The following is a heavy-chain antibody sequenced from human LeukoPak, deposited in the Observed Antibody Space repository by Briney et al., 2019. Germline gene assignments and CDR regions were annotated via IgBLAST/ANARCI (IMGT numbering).Heavy chain of an antibody. V-gene: IGHV3-21*01. J-gene: IGHJ4*02. CDR3: AREIPLTY. D-gene: IGHD2-2*02. CDR1: GFTFSSYN. Sequence: GGSLRLSCAASGFTFSSYNMNWVRQAPGKGLEWVSPISSSSSYIYYTDSVKGRFTISRDNAKNSLYLQMNSLRAEDTAVYYCAREIPLTYWGQGTLVTVSS. CDR2: ISSSSSYI.